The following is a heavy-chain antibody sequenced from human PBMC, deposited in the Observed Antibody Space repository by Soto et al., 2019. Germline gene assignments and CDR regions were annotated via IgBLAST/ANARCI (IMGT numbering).Heavy chain of an antibody. CDR2: IKEDGSEK. Sequence: EVQVVESGGGLVQPGGSLRLSCAASGFPFSIYWMTWVRQAPGKGLEWVANIKEDGSEKYYVDSVKGRFTISRDNAKNSLYLQMNSLKVEDTAVYYCATEDEGGPDAWGQGTLVTVSS. J-gene: IGHJ5*02. V-gene: IGHV3-7*01. D-gene: IGHD2-15*01. CDR1: GFPFSIYW. CDR3: ATEDEGGPDA.